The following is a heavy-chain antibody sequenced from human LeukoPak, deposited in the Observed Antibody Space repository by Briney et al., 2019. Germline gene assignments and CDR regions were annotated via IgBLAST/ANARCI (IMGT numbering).Heavy chain of an antibody. D-gene: IGHD6-13*01. V-gene: IGHV3-48*01. CDR3: AKDAGRAAAGTFVGY. CDR2: ISSSSTI. CDR1: GFTFSSYS. J-gene: IGHJ4*02. Sequence: GGSLRLSCAASGFTFSSYSMNWVRQAPGKGLEWISYISSSSTIYYTDSVKGRFTISRDNSKNTLYLQMNSLRAEDTAVYYCAKDAGRAAAGTFVGYWGQGTLVTVSS.